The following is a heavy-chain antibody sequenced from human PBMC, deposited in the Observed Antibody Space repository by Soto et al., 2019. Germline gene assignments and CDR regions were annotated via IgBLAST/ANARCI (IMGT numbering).Heavy chain of an antibody. Sequence: QVQLVESGAEVKKPGASVKVSCKASGYTFTNYGISWVRQAPGQGLEWMGWISGYNGNTKYAQKFQDRVTMTTDTPPNTAYMDLRSLRSDDTAVYYCARDREYYYDSSGNYYYHYGMDVWGQGTTVTVS. J-gene: IGHJ6*02. CDR1: GYTFTNYG. V-gene: IGHV1-18*04. D-gene: IGHD3-22*01. CDR3: ARDREYYYDSSGNYYYHYGMDV. CDR2: ISGYNGNT.